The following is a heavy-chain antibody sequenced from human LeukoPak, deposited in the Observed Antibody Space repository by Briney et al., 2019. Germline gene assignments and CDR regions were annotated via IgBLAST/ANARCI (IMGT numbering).Heavy chain of an antibody. CDR1: GFTFSSYE. V-gene: IGHV3-48*03. CDR2: ISSSGSTI. Sequence: GGSLRLSCAASGFTFSSYEMNWVRQAPGKGLEWVSYISSSGSTIHYADSVKGRFTISRDNAKNSLYLQMNSLRAEDTAVYYCARVRSGSYFSVSHDYWGQGTLVTVSS. J-gene: IGHJ4*02. CDR3: ARVRSGSYFSVSHDY. D-gene: IGHD1-26*01.